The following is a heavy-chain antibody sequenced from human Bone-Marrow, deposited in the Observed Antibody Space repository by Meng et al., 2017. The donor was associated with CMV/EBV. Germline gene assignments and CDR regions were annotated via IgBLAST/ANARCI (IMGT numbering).Heavy chain of an antibody. V-gene: IGHV1-69*05. CDR2: IIPIFGTA. CDR3: AREASAAFDY. Sequence: KISCKASGGTFSSYAISWVRQAPGQGLEWMGGIIPIFGTANYAQKLQGRVTMTTDTSTSTAYMELRSLRSDDTAVYYCAREASAAFDYWGQGTLVTVSS. D-gene: IGHD6-13*01. J-gene: IGHJ4*02. CDR1: GGTFSSYA.